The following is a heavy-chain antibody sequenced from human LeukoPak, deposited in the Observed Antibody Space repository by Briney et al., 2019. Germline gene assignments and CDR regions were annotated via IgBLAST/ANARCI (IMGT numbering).Heavy chain of an antibody. CDR2: IYPGDSDT. Sequence: GESLKSSCEGSGYNFSNCLIGWVRQMPGKGLEWMGIIYPGDSDTRYGPSFQGQVTISADKSISTAYLQWSSLKASDTAMYYCARHGGGGSGGNSGFDYWGQGTLVTASS. V-gene: IGHV5-51*01. CDR1: GYNFSNCL. D-gene: IGHD4-23*01. CDR3: ARHGGGGSGGNSGFDY. J-gene: IGHJ4*02.